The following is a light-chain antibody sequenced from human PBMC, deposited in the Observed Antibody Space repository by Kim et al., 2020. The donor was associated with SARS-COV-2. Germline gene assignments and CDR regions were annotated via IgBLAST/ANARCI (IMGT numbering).Light chain of an antibody. CDR1: KLGDKY. Sequence: SVSPGQTASITCSGDKLGDKYACWYQQKPSQSPVLVIYQDSKRPSGIPERFSGSNSGNTATLTISGTQAMDEADYYCQAWDSSTVVFGGGTKLTVL. CDR3: QAWDSSTVV. V-gene: IGLV3-1*01. CDR2: QDS. J-gene: IGLJ2*01.